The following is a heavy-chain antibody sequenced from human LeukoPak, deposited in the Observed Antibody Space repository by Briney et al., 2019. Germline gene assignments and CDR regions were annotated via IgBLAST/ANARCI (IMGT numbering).Heavy chain of an antibody. CDR2: INHSGST. Sequence: SETLSLTCAVYGGSFSGYYWSWIRQPPGKGLEWIGEINHSGSTNYNPSLKSRVTISVDPSKNQFSLKVSSVTAADTAVYYCVRSSGQDYGDYNWFDPWGQGTLVTVSS. CDR3: VRSSGQDYGDYNWFDP. CDR1: GGSFSGYY. D-gene: IGHD4-17*01. V-gene: IGHV4-34*01. J-gene: IGHJ5*02.